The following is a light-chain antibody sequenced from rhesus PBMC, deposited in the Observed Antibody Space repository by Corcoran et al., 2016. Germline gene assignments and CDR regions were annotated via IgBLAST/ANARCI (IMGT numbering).Light chain of an antibody. V-gene: IGKV1-74*01. CDR3: QHNYGTPRT. Sequence: DIQMTQSPSSLSASVGDRVTITCRASENVNNYLNWYQQKPGKAPKFLIYKASTLQSGGPSRFSGSGSWTDYIFTISSLQAEDVATYYCQHNYGTPRTFGQGTKVEIK. J-gene: IGKJ1*01. CDR1: ENVNNY. CDR2: KAS.